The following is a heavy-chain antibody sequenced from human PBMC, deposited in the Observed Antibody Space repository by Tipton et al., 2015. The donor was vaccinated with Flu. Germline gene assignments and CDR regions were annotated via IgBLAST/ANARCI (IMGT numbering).Heavy chain of an antibody. V-gene: IGHV3-74*01. Sequence: SLRLSCAASGFTFGSFWMHWVRQAPGKGLVWVSRINHDGSIADFAGSVRGRFTISRDNAKNTVYLQMNSLRAEDTAVYYCARAHRTSGSHAFDIWGQGTMVTVSS. D-gene: IGHD1-26*01. CDR2: INHDGSIA. CDR3: ARAHRTSGSHAFDI. J-gene: IGHJ3*02. CDR1: GFTFGSFW.